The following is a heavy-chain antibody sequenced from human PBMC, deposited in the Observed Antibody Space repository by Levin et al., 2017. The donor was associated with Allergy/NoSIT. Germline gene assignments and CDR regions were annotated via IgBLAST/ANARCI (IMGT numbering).Heavy chain of an antibody. CDR1: GFTFSSYW. D-gene: IGHD3-9*01. CDR3: ARVPSSNYDILTGYWYMDWYFDL. J-gene: IGHJ2*01. V-gene: IGHV3-7*01. Sequence: GGSLRLSCAASGFTFSSYWMSWVRQAPGKGLEWVANIKQDGSEKYYVDSVKGRFTISRDNAKNSLYLQMNSLRAEDTAVYYCARVPSSNYDILTGYWYMDWYFDLWGRGTLVTVSS. CDR2: IKQDGSEK.